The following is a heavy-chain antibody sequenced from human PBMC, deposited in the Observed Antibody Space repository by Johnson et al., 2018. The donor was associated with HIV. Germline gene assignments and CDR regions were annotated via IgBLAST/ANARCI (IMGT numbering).Heavy chain of an antibody. J-gene: IGHJ3*02. CDR2: IGTAGDT. V-gene: IGHV3-13*01. CDR1: GFTFNSYD. CDR3: ARVSCSSTSCLGDGAFDI. D-gene: IGHD2-2*01. Sequence: VQLVESGGGVVRPGGSLRLSCAASGFTFNSYDMHWVRQATGKGLEWVSAIGTAGDTYYPGSVKGRFTISRDNAKNSLYLQMNSLRAEDTALYYCARVSCSSTSCLGDGAFDIWGQGTMVTVSS.